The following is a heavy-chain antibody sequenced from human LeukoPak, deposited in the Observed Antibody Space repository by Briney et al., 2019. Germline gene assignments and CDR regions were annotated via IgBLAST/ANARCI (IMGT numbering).Heavy chain of an antibody. CDR3: ARKGGQWELGYYYYYMDV. Sequence: GASVTVSCKASGYTFTGYYMHWVRHAPGQGLEGMGWINPNSGGTNYAQKFQGRVTMTRDTSISTAYMELSRLRSDDTAVYYCARKGGQWELGYYYYYMDVWGKGTTVTVSS. V-gene: IGHV1-2*02. CDR2: INPNSGGT. J-gene: IGHJ6*03. D-gene: IGHD1-26*01. CDR1: GYTFTGYY.